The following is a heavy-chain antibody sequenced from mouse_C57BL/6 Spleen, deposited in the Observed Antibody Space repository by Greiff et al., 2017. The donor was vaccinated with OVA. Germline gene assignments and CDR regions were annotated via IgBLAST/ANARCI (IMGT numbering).Heavy chain of an antibody. CDR1: GYTFTSYW. Sequence: QVQLQQPGAELVKPGASVKLSCKASGYTFTSYWMHWVKQRPGRGLEWIGRIDPNSGGTKYNEKFKSKAKLTVYKPSSTAYMQLRSLTSEDSAVYYCARDYYGSSYPWFAYWGQGTLVTVSA. J-gene: IGHJ3*01. V-gene: IGHV1-72*01. CDR2: IDPNSGGT. D-gene: IGHD1-1*01. CDR3: ARDYYGSSYPWFAY.